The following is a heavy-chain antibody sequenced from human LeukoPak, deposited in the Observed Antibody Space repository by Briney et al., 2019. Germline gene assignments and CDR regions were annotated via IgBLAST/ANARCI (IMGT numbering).Heavy chain of an antibody. D-gene: IGHD3-3*01. CDR2: ISGSGGST. Sequence: GGSLRLSCAASGFTFSSYAMSWVRQAPGKGLEWVSAISGSGGSTYYADSVKGRFTISRDNSKNTLYLQMYSLRAEDTAVYYCAKDRVKSGYDFWSGYSRSKDYWGQGTLVTVSS. CDR1: GFTFSSYA. CDR3: AKDRVKSGYDFWSGYSRSKDY. J-gene: IGHJ4*02. V-gene: IGHV3-23*01.